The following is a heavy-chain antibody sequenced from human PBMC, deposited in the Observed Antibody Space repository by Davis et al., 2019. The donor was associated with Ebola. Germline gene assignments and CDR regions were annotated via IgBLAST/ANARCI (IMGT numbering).Heavy chain of an antibody. Sequence: SVKVSCKASGGTFSSYAISWVRQAPGQGLEWMGGIIPIFGTANYAQKFQGRVTITADESTSTAYMELSSLRSEDTAVYYCARDRSDYIWGSYRSGWFDPWGQGTLVTVSS. V-gene: IGHV1-69*13. D-gene: IGHD3-16*02. CDR1: GGTFSSYA. J-gene: IGHJ5*02. CDR2: IIPIFGTA. CDR3: ARDRSDYIWGSYRSGWFDP.